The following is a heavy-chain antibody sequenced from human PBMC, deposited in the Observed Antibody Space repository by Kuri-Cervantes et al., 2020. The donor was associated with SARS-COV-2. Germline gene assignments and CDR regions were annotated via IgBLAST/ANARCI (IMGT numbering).Heavy chain of an antibody. CDR1: RYTFTGYY. J-gene: IGHJ3*02. Sequence: SVKVSCKASRYTFTGYYMHWVRQAPGQGLEWMGWINPNSGGTNYAQKFQGRVTMTRDTSISTAYMELSRLRSGDTAVYYCARDRQLEQGGAFDIWGQGTMVTVSS. CDR3: ARDRQLEQGGAFDI. D-gene: IGHD1-1*01. CDR2: INPNSGGT. V-gene: IGHV1-2*02.